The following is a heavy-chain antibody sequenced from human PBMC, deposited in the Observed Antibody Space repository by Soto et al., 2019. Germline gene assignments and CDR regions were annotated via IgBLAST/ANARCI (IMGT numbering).Heavy chain of an antibody. V-gene: IGHV4-59*12. D-gene: IGHD6-13*01. CDR2: IYYTGST. CDR3: ARGYGSSWSGNWFDP. J-gene: IGHJ5*02. Sequence: PSETLSLTCTVSGGSISSYYWSWIRQPPGKGLEWIGYIYYTGSTNYNPSLKSRVTISVDTSKNQFSLRLTSVTAADTAVYYCARGYGSSWSGNWFDPWGQGTLVTVSS. CDR1: GGSISSYY.